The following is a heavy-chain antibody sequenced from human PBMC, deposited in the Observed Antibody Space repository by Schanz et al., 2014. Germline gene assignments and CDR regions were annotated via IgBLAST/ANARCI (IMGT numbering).Heavy chain of an antibody. CDR2: ISGSGGST. J-gene: IGHJ5*02. CDR3: VRDILHRVYDSGSP. V-gene: IGHV3-23*01. Sequence: EVQLLESGGGLAQPGGSLRLSCAASGFTFSSYAMSWVRQAPGKGLEWVSAISGSGGSTYYADSVKGRFTISRDNAKNSLFLHMNSLRAEDTAVYYCVRDILHRVYDSGSPWGQGTLVTVSS. CDR1: GFTFSSYA. D-gene: IGHD3-10*01.